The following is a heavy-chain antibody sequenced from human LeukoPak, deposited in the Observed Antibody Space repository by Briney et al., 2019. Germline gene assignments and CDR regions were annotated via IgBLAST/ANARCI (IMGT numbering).Heavy chain of an antibody. V-gene: IGHV1-18*04. Sequence: ASVKVSCKASGYTFIGNYMHWVRQAPGQGLEWLGWISAYNDNTNYAQKVQGRATMTTDTSTSTAYMELRSLRSDDTAVYFCARGLLDYYGSGSSLFYWGQGTLVTVSS. CDR2: ISAYNDNT. CDR3: ARGLLDYYGSGSSLFY. J-gene: IGHJ4*02. D-gene: IGHD3-10*01. CDR1: GYTFIGNY.